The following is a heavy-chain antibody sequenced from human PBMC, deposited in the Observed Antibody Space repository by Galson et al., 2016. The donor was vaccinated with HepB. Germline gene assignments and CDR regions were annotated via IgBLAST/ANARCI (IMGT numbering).Heavy chain of an antibody. D-gene: IGHD2-15*01. J-gene: IGHJ5*01. V-gene: IGHV3-23*01. CDR1: GFTFSSYA. Sequence: SLRLSCAASGFTFSSYALNWVRQAPGKGLEWVSSISDNGDTIYYADSVRGRFTISRDNSKNTLYLQMNSLRADDTAVYYCARLGANPSCLGGSCYRWFDSWGQGIMVTVSS. CDR3: ARLGANPSCLGGSCYRWFDS. CDR2: ISDNGDTI.